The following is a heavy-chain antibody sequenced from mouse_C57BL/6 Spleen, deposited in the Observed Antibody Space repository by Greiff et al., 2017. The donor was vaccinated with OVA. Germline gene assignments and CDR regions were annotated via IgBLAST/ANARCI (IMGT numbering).Heavy chain of an antibody. V-gene: IGHV1-18*01. D-gene: IGHD6-1*01. CDR1: GYTFTDYN. CDR2: INPNNGGT. J-gene: IGHJ3*01. Sequence: VQLKESGPELVKPGASVKIPCKASGYTFTDYNMDWVKQSHGKSLEWIGDINPNNGGTIYNQKFKGKATLTVDKSSSAAYMELRSLTAEYTAVYCCTRGATTASDWFAYWGQGTLVTVSA. CDR3: TRGATTASDWFAY.